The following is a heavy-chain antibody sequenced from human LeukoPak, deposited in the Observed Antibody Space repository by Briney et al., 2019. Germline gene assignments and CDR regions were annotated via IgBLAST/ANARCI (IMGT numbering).Heavy chain of an antibody. J-gene: IGHJ6*03. D-gene: IGHD1-26*01. Sequence: GGSLRLSCAVSGFTFTDTYMTWIRQAPGKGLESLSYISPSGTDISYADSVKGRFTISRDNAKNSLYLQMNSLRAEDTAVYYCSRQVSSIVGATIYYYYMDVWGKGTTVTVSS. CDR2: ISPSGTDI. V-gene: IGHV3-11*01. CDR3: SRQVSSIVGATIYYYYMDV. CDR1: GFTFTDTY.